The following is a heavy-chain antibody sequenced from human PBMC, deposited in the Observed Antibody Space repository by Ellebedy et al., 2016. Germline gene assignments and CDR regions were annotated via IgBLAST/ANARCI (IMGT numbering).Heavy chain of an antibody. V-gene: IGHV3-21*01. CDR1: GFTFSSYS. CDR2: ISSSSSYI. D-gene: IGHD5-24*01. Sequence: GESLKISXAASGFTFSSYSMNWVRQAPGKGLEWVSSISSSSSYIYYADSVKGRFTISRDNAKNSLYLQMNSLRAEDTAVYYCAAEMATITAAFDIWGQGTMVTVSS. CDR3: AAEMATITAAFDI. J-gene: IGHJ3*02.